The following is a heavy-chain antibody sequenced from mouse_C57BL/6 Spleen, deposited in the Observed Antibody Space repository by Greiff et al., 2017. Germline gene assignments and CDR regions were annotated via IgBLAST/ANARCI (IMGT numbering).Heavy chain of an antibody. CDR3: ARTHYGRSYRFDY. Sequence: EVKLVESGGGLVKPGGSLKLSCAASGFTFSDYGMHWVRQAPEKGLEWVAYISSGSSTNYYADTVKGRFTISRANAKNTLFLQMTSLRSEDTAMYYCARTHYGRSYRFDYWGQGTTLTVSS. V-gene: IGHV5-17*01. CDR1: GFTFSDYG. J-gene: IGHJ2*01. D-gene: IGHD1-1*01. CDR2: ISSGSSTN.